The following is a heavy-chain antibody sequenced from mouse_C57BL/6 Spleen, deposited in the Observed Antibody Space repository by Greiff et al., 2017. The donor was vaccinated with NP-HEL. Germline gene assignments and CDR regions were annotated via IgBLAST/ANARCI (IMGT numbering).Heavy chain of an antibody. Sequence: QVQLQQSGAELVRPGASVTLSCKASGYTFTDYEMHWVKQTPVHALEWIGSIDPETGGSASNQKFTVKAILTAHKSPSTAYNELRSLKSEDSDVYYCTSFGNGVFDYWGQGTTLTVSS. D-gene: IGHD1-1*01. J-gene: IGHJ2*01. V-gene: IGHV1-15*01. CDR3: TSFGNGVFDY. CDR1: GYTFTDYE. CDR2: IDPETGGS.